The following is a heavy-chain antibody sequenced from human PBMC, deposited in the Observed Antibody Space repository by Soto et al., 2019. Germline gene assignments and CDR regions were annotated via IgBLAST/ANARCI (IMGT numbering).Heavy chain of an antibody. CDR3: ARSSVLGYCSGGSCYLFAS. D-gene: IGHD2-15*01. V-gene: IGHV1-69*13. CDR2: IIPIFGTA. Sequence: GASVKVSCKASGGTFSSYAISWVRQAPGQGLEWMGGIIPIFGTANYAQKFQGRVTITADESTSTAYMELSSLRSEDTAVYYCARSSVLGYCSGGSCYLFASWGQGTLVTVS. CDR1: GGTFSSYA. J-gene: IGHJ4*02.